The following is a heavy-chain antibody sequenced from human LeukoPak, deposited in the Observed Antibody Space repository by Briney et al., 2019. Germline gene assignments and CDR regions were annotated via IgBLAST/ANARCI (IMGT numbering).Heavy chain of an antibody. CDR3: ARRHHCSGGSCSLDY. D-gene: IGHD2-15*01. Sequence: ASVKVSCKACGYTFTNYAIRWVRQAPGQGLEWMGWISAYNGNTNYAQKLQGRVTMTTDTSATTAYMDLRSLRSDDTAVYYCARRHHCSGGSCSLDYWGQGTLVTVSS. CDR1: GYTFTNYA. V-gene: IGHV1-18*01. CDR2: ISAYNGNT. J-gene: IGHJ4*02.